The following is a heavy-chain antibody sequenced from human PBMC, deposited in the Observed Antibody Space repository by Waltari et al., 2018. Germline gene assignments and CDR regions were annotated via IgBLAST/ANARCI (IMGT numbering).Heavy chain of an antibody. J-gene: IGHJ5*02. D-gene: IGHD2-15*01. CDR3: ARSGGSSWLDP. Sequence: QVQLVQSGAEVKKPGASVKVSCKASGYTFTSYYLHWVRQAPGQGLEWMGVIDPSGGSTHYAQKFQGRVTMTRDTSTSTVYMELSSLRSEDTAVFYCARSGGSSWLDPWGQGTLVTVSS. CDR1: GYTFTSYY. V-gene: IGHV1-46*01. CDR2: IDPSGGST.